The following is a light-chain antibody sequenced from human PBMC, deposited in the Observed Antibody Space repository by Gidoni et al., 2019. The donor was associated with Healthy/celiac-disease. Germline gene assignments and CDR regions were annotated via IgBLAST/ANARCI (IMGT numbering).Light chain of an antibody. V-gene: IGLV2-8*01. J-gene: IGLJ2*01. CDR2: EVS. CDR3: SSYAGSNNLV. CDR1: SSDVGGYHY. Sequence: QSALTQPPSAAGSSRQSVTISCTGTSSDVGGYHYVSWYQQHPGKAPKLMIYEVSKRPSGVPDRFSGSKSGNTASLTVSGLQAEDEADYYCSSYAGSNNLVFGGGTKLTVL.